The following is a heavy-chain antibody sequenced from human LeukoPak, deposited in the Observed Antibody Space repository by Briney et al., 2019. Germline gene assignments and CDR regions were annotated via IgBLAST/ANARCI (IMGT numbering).Heavy chain of an antibody. CDR2: ISSSGSTI. J-gene: IGHJ6*04. CDR1: GFTVTNNY. V-gene: IGHV3-11*04. D-gene: IGHD3-10*02. CDR3: AELGITMIGGV. Sequence: GGSLRLSCAASGFTVTNNYMSWVRQAPGKGLEWVSYISSSGSTIYYADSVKGRFTISRDNAKNSLYLQMNSLRAEDTAVYYCAELGITMIGGVWGKGTTVTISS.